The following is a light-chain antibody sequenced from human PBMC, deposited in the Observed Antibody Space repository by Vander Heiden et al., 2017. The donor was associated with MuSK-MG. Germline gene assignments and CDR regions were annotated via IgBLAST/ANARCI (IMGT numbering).Light chain of an antibody. CDR2: EVS. Sequence: QSALTQPPSASGSPGQSVTISCTGTSSDVGGYNYVSWYQQHPGKAPKLMIYEVSKRPSGVPDRFSGSKPGNTASLTVSGLQAEDEADYYCSSYALKVFGGGTNLTVL. CDR3: SSYALKV. V-gene: IGLV2-8*01. CDR1: SSDVGGYNY. J-gene: IGLJ2*01.